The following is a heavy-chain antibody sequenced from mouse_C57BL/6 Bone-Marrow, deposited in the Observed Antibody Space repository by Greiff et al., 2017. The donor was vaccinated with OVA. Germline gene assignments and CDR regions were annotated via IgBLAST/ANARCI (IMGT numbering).Heavy chain of an antibody. V-gene: IGHV5-17*01. CDR1: GFTFSDYG. J-gene: IGHJ2*01. CDR2: ISSGSSTI. D-gene: IGHD4-1*01. CDR3: ARRHWEDFDY. Sequence: EVNLVESGGGLVKPGGSLKLSCAASGFTFSDYGMHWVRQAPEKGLEWVAYISSGSSTIYYADTVKGRFTISRDNAKNTLFLQMTSLRSEDTAMYYCARRHWEDFDYWGQGTTLTVSS.